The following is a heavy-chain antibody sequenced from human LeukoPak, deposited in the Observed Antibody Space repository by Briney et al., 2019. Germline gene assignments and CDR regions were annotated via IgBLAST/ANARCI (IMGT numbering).Heavy chain of an antibody. J-gene: IGHJ4*02. CDR1: GGLVSSSSYY. D-gene: IGHD6-13*01. Sequence: SETLSLTCTVSGGLVSSSSYYWGWIRQPPGKGLEWIGSIYYSGTTYYIPSLKSRITISVDTSKNQFSLKLNSVTAADTAVYYCARHGGAAAAIDYWGQGTLVTVSS. V-gene: IGHV4-39*01. CDR2: IYYSGTT. CDR3: ARHGGAAAAIDY.